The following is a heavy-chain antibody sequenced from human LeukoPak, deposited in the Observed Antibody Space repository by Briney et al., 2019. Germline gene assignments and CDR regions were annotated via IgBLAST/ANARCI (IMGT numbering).Heavy chain of an antibody. CDR3: AREWIGNGWSAFDY. J-gene: IGHJ4*02. V-gene: IGHV3-33*08. CDR2: IWYDGTNE. Sequence: PGRSLRLSCAASGFTFDDYAMHWVRQAPGKGLEWVALIWYDGTNEHYADSVKGRFTISRDNSKNTLWLQMNSLGADDTAVYYCAREWIGNGWSAFDYWGQGTLLTVSS. CDR1: GFTFDDYA. D-gene: IGHD6-19*01.